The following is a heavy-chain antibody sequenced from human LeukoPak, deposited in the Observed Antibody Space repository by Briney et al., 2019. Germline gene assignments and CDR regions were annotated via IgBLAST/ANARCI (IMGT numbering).Heavy chain of an antibody. CDR3: ARGATTDYYYYYMDV. CDR2: TNHSGST. J-gene: IGHJ6*03. CDR1: GGSFSGYY. V-gene: IGHV4-34*01. Sequence: SETLSLTCAVYGGSFSGYYWSWIRQPPGKGLEWIGETNHSGSTNYNPSLKSRVTISVDTSKNQFSLKLSSVTAADTAVYYCARGATTDYYYYYMDVWGKGTTVTVSS. D-gene: IGHD1-1*01.